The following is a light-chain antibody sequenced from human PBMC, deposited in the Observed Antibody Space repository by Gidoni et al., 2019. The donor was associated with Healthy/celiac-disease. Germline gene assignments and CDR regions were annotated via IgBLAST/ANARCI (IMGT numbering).Light chain of an antibody. CDR2: SNN. CDR3: AAWDDSLKVV. J-gene: IGLJ2*01. CDR1: SSNIGSNT. V-gene: IGLV1-44*01. Sequence: QSVLTQPPSASGTPGQRVTISCSGSSSNIGSNTVNWYPQPPGTAPKLLIYSNNQRPSGVPDRFSGSKSGTSASLAISGLQSEDEADYYCAAWDDSLKVVFGGGTKLTVL.